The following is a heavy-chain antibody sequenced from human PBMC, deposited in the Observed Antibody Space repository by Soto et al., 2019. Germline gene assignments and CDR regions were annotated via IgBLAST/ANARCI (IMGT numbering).Heavy chain of an antibody. V-gene: IGHV1-46*01. D-gene: IGHD3-22*01. CDR2: ISPSGGST. J-gene: IGHJ5*02. CDR3: ARSYYYDSSGSRFDP. CDR1: GYTFTSYY. Sequence: ASVKVSCTASGYTFTSYYMHWVRQAPGQGLEWMGIISPSGGSTSYAQKFQGRVTMTRDTSTSTVYMELSSLRSEDTAVYYCARSYYYDSSGSRFDPWGQGTLVTVSS.